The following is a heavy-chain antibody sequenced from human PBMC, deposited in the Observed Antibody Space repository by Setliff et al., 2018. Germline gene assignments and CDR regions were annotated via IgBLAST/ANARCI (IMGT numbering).Heavy chain of an antibody. J-gene: IGHJ4*02. CDR2: VDPEDGET. V-gene: IGHV1-69-2*01. Sequence: ASVKVSFKASGYTFTDYYMHWVQQAPGKGLEWMGRVDPEDGETIYAEKFQGRVTITADTSTDTAYMEMSSLRSEDTAVYYCARQLPQLAPLDYWGQGTLVTVSS. CDR1: GYTFTDYY. CDR3: ARQLPQLAPLDY. D-gene: IGHD1-1*01.